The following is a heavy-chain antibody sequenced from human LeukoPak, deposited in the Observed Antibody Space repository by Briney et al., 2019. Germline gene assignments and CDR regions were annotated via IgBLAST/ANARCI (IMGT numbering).Heavy chain of an antibody. Sequence: PSQTLSLTCTVSGGSISSGDYYWGWIRQPPGKGLEWIGYIYYSGSTYYNPSLKSRVTISVDTSKNQFSLKLSSVTAADTAVYYCARMTVGYSAGFDPWGQGTLVTVSS. CDR1: GGSISSGDYY. V-gene: IGHV4-30-4*01. D-gene: IGHD2-21*02. J-gene: IGHJ5*02. CDR3: ARMTVGYSAGFDP. CDR2: IYYSGST.